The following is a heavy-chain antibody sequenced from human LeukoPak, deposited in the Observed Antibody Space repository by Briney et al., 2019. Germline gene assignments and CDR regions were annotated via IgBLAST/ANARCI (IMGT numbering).Heavy chain of an antibody. CDR2: ISAYNGNT. D-gene: IGHD6-13*01. Sequence: GASVKVSCKASDYTFTSYGISWVRQAPGQGLEWMGWISAYNGNTNYAQKLQGRVTMTTDTSTSTAYMELRSLRSDDTAVYYCARMAEVRIAAAQYYFDYWGQGTLVTVSS. CDR3: ARMAEVRIAAAQYYFDY. CDR1: DYTFTSYG. V-gene: IGHV1-18*01. J-gene: IGHJ4*02.